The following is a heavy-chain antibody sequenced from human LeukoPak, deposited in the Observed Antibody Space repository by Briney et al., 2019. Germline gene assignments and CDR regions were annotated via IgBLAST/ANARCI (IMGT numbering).Heavy chain of an antibody. CDR2: TKQDGSEK. CDR1: GFTLSSYW. Sequence: GGSLRLSCVASGFTLSSYWMFWVRQAPGKGLEGVANTKQDGSEKYYLDSVKGRFSISRDNAKNSLYLQMNSLKVENTAVYYGARGRLNAFDIWGEGTMVSVP. D-gene: IGHD3-16*01. V-gene: IGHV3-7*04. CDR3: ARGRLNAFDI. J-gene: IGHJ3*02.